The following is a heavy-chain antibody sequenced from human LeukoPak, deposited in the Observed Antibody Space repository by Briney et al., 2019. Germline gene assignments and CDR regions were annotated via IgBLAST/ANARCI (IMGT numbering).Heavy chain of an antibody. D-gene: IGHD6-13*01. Sequence: SETLSLTCTVSGYSISSGYYWGWIRQPPGKGLEWIGSIYHSGSTYYNPSLKSRVTISVDTSKNQFSLKLSSVTAADTAVYYCAKDEQQQLVRTFDYWGQGTLVTVSS. V-gene: IGHV4-38-2*02. CDR1: GYSISSGYY. J-gene: IGHJ4*02. CDR3: AKDEQQQLVRTFDY. CDR2: IYHSGST.